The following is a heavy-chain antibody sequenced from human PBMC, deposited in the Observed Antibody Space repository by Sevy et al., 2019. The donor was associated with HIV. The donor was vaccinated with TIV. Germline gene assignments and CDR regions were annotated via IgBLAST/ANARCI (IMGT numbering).Heavy chain of an antibody. V-gene: IGHV3-7*04. CDR1: GFTFSSYW. CDR2: ITQDGSEK. CDR3: GRGEEDRNDAGFDY. D-gene: IGHD1-1*01. J-gene: IGHJ4*02. Sequence: GGSLRLSCAASGFTFSSYWMSWVRQAPGKGLEWVANITQDGSEKYYVDSVKGRFTISRDNAKNSLYLQMNSLRAEDTAVSYCGRGEEDRNDAGFDYWGQGTLVTVSS.